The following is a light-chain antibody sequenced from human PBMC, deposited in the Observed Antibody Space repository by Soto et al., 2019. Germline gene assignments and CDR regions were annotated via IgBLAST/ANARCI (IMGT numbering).Light chain of an antibody. CDR1: QTISDN. CDR2: GAS. CDR3: QQYNNWPPYT. V-gene: IGKV3-15*01. Sequence: EIVMTQSPATLSVSPGERAMLSCRASQTISDNLAWYQRKPGQAPRLLIYGASIRATGIPDRFSGGGFGTEFTLPISRLQSEDFAVYYCQQYNNWPPYTFGQGTKLEMK. J-gene: IGKJ2*01.